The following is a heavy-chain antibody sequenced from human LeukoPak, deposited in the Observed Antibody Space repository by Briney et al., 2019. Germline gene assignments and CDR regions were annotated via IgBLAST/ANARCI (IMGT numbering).Heavy chain of an antibody. V-gene: IGHV4-61*02. Sequence: PSETLSLTCTVSGGSISSGSYYWSWIRQPAGKGLEWIGRIYTSGSTYYNPSLKSRVTISVDTSKNQFSLKLSSVTAADTAVYYCARGAYYPDYWGQGTLVTVSS. CDR2: IYTSGST. CDR3: ARGAYYPDY. D-gene: IGHD2-21*01. J-gene: IGHJ4*02. CDR1: GGSISSGSYY.